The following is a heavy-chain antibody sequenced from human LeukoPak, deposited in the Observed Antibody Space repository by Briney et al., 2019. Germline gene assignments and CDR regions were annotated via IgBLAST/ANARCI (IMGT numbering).Heavy chain of an antibody. Sequence: RAGGSLRLSCSASGFTFSNARMSWVRQAPGKGLEWVGRIKSKTDSGTTDYAATVNGRFTISRDDSKNTVYLKMNSLKTEDTAVYYCTTDVPSRYCTNGVCYITHDYWGQGTLVTVSS. CDR1: GFTFSNAR. J-gene: IGHJ4*02. V-gene: IGHV3-15*01. CDR3: TTDVPSRYCTNGVCYITHDY. D-gene: IGHD2-8*01. CDR2: IKSKTDSGTT.